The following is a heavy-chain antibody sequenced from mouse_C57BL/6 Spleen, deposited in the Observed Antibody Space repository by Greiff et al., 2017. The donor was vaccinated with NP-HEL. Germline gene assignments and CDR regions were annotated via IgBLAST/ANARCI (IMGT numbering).Heavy chain of an antibody. V-gene: IGHV1-80*01. Sequence: VQLQQSGAELVKPGASVKISCKASGYAFSSYWTNWVKQRPGKGLEWIGQIYPGDGDTNYNGKFKGKATLTADKSSSTAYMQLSSLTSEDSAVYFCARSLGGYYAMDYWGQGTSVTVSS. CDR2: IYPGDGDT. CDR1: GYAFSSYW. CDR3: ARSLGGYYAMDY. J-gene: IGHJ4*01.